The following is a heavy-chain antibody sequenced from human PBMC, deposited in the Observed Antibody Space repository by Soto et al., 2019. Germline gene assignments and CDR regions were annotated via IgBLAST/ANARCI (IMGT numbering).Heavy chain of an antibody. V-gene: IGHV1-58*01. Sequence: SVKVSCKASGFTFSSSAVQWVRQARGQRLEWIGKIVVGSGNTNYAQKFQERGTITRDMSTSTAYMELSSLRSDDTAFYYCAASDPGTMGFDPWGQGTRFTVSS. CDR3: AASDPGTMGFDP. CDR1: GFTFSSSA. J-gene: IGHJ5*02. CDR2: IVVGSGNT.